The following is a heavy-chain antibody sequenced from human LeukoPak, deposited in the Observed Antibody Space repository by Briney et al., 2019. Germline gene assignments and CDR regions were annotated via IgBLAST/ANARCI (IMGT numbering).Heavy chain of an antibody. V-gene: IGHV3-7*01. D-gene: IGHD6-6*01. CDR2: INQDGSVK. Sequence: GGSLRPSCAASGFRFSNYWMSWVRQPPGKGLEWLANINQDGSVKYYVDSVKGRFTISRDNAKDSLYLQLNSLRAEDTAVYFCARVGYSSSSMDYWGQGTLVTVSS. J-gene: IGHJ4*02. CDR1: GFRFSNYW. CDR3: ARVGYSSSSMDY.